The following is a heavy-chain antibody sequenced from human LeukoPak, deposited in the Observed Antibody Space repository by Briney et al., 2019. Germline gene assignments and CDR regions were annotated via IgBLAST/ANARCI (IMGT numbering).Heavy chain of an antibody. J-gene: IGHJ4*02. CDR3: AKDTEDTYYYDSSGYPGVY. V-gene: IGHV3-23*01. Sequence: GGSLRPSCAASGFTFSSYAMSWVRQAPGKGLEWVSAISGSGGSTYYADSVKGRFTISRDNSKNTLYLQMNSLRAEDTAVYYCAKDTEDTYYYDSSGYPGVYWGQGTLVTVSS. D-gene: IGHD3-22*01. CDR1: GFTFSSYA. CDR2: ISGSGGST.